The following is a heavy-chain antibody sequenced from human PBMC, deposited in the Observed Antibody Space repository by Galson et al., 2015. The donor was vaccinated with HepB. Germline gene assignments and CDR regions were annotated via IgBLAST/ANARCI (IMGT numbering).Heavy chain of an antibody. CDR1: GYTFTSYY. CDR3: ARDVSGGAAAGTGWFDP. CDR2: INPSGGST. V-gene: IGHV1-46*04. D-gene: IGHD6-13*01. Sequence: SVKVSCKASGYTFTSYYMHWVRQAPGQGHEWMGIINPSGGSTSNAQKLQGRVTMTRDTSTSTVYMELSSLRSEDTAVYYCARDVSGGAAAGTGWFDPWGQGTLVTVSS. J-gene: IGHJ5*02.